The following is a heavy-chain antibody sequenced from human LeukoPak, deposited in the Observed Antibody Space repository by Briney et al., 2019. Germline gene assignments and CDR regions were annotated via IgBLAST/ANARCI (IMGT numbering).Heavy chain of an antibody. D-gene: IGHD6-19*01. Sequence: ASVKVSCKASGYTFTNYYMHWVRQAPGQGLEWMGWINPNSAGTNYAQKFEGRVTTTRDTSISTAYMELSRLRSDDTAVYYCAREDTGWYVDYWGQGTLVTVSS. V-gene: IGHV1-2*02. J-gene: IGHJ4*02. CDR1: GYTFTNYY. CDR2: INPNSAGT. CDR3: AREDTGWYVDY.